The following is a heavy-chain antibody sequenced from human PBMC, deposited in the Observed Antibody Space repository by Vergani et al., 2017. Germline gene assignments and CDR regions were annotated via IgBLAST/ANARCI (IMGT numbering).Heavy chain of an antibody. CDR2: INHSGST. D-gene: IGHD2-15*01. CDR3: AIQRGVIVV. CDR1: GGSFSGYY. V-gene: IGHV4-34*01. J-gene: IGHJ4*02. Sequence: QVQLQQWGAGLLKPSETLSLTCAVYGGSFSGYYWSWIRQPPGKGLEWSGEINHSGSTNYNPSLKSLVTISVDTSKNHFSLKLSSVTAADTTVYYCAIQRGVIVVWGQGTLVTVSS.